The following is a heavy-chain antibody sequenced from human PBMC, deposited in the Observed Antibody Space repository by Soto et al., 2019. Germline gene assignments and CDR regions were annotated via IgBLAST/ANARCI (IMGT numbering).Heavy chain of an antibody. J-gene: IGHJ4*02. V-gene: IGHV1-3*01. Sequence: QVQLVQSGAEVKKPGASVKVSCKASGYTFTSYAMHWVRQAPGQRLEWMGWINAGNGNTKYSQKFQGRVTMTRDTSISTAYMELSRVASDDTAVYYCARDLTGDPNYWGQGTLVTVSS. D-gene: IGHD7-27*01. CDR3: ARDLTGDPNY. CDR1: GYTFTSYA. CDR2: INAGNGNT.